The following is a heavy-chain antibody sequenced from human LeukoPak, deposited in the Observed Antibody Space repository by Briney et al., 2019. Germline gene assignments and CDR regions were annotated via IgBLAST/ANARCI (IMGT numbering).Heavy chain of an antibody. CDR3: ARRSHFKSVRGDDASDI. CDR2: ISAYNGNT. V-gene: IGHV1-18*01. J-gene: IGHJ3*02. Sequence: ASVKVSCKASGYTFTNYGISWVRQAPGQGLEWMGWISAYNGNTNYAQKLQGRVTMTTDTATSTAYMELRSLRSDDTAVYYCARRSHFKSVRGDDASDIWGQGTMVIVSS. D-gene: IGHD3-10*01. CDR1: GYTFTNYG.